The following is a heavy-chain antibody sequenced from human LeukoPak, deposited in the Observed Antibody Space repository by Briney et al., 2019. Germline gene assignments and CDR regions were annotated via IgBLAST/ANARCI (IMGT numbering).Heavy chain of an antibody. CDR1: GGSFSGYY. D-gene: IGHD6-13*01. V-gene: IGHV4-34*01. J-gene: IGHJ4*02. Sequence: SETLYLTCAVYGGSFSGYYWSWIRQPPGKGLPWIGEINHSGSTNYNPSLKSRVTISVDTSKNQFSLKLSSVTAADTAAYYCARGGVGTDEGSWYGYWGQGTLVTVSS. CDR3: ARGGVGTDEGSWYGY. CDR2: INHSGST.